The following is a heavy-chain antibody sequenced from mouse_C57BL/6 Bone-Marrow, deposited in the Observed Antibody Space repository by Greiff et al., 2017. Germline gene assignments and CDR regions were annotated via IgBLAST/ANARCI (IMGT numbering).Heavy chain of an antibody. CDR2: INPGSGNT. J-gene: IGHJ3*01. V-gene: IGHV1-55*01. CDR1: GFTFTSYW. D-gene: IGHD2-1*01. Sequence: VQLQQSGAELVKPGASVKLSCTASGFTFTSYWMPWVKQRPGQGLEWIGNINPGSGNTKYTEKFKGKATVTADTSSNTAYMQLSSLTSEDSAVYCCPMGKPWFAYWGRGTRVTVSA. CDR3: PMGKPWFAY.